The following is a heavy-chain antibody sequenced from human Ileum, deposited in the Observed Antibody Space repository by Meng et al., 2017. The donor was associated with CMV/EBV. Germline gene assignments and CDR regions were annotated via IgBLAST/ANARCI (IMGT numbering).Heavy chain of an antibody. Sequence: QLPLQGSGPGLFKPSQTLSLICPVSGGSITNSNYYWGWIRQPPGKGLEWIGSIYYNGRTYYKPSLKSRATLSIDTSNSQLSLKMTSVTAADTAVYYCARKGSGYNTYYFDYWGQGALVTVSS. CDR2: IYYNGRT. CDR3: ARKGSGYNTYYFDY. V-gene: IGHV4-39*07. D-gene: IGHD3-3*01. J-gene: IGHJ4*02. CDR1: GGSITNSNYY.